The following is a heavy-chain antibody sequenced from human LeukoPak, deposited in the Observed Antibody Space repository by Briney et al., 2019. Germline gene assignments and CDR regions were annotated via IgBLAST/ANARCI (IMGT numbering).Heavy chain of an antibody. CDR1: GGSISSSSYY. V-gene: IGHV4-39*01. Sequence: SETLSLTCTVSGGSISSSSYYWGWIRQPPGKGLEWIGSIYYSGSTYYNPSLKSRVTISVDTSKNQFSLKLSSVTAADTAVYYCARRGYHCSSTSCTFEYYFDYWGQGTLVTVSS. J-gene: IGHJ4*02. CDR2: IYYSGST. CDR3: ARRGYHCSSTSCTFEYYFDY. D-gene: IGHD2-2*01.